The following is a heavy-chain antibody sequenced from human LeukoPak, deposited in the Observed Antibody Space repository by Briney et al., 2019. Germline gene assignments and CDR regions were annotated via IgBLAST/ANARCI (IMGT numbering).Heavy chain of an antibody. Sequence: SETLSLTCAVYGGSFSGYYWSWIRQPPGKGLEWIGYIYYSGSTYYNPSLKSRVTISVDTSKNQFSLKLSSVTAADTAVYYCARGGWFDPWGQGTLVTVSS. CDR1: GGSFSGYY. V-gene: IGHV4-34*09. CDR3: ARGGWFDP. CDR2: IYYSGST. J-gene: IGHJ5*02.